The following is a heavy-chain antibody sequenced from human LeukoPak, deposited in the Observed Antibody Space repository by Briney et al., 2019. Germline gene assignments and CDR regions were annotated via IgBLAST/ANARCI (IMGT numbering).Heavy chain of an antibody. V-gene: IGHV1-8*03. Sequence: ASVKVSCKASGYTFTSYDINWVRQATGQGLEWMGRMNPNSGNTGYAQKFQGRVTITRNTSISTAYMELSSLRSEDTAVYYCARVHCSSTSCYSSAAGLDYWGQGTLVTVSS. J-gene: IGHJ4*02. D-gene: IGHD2-2*01. CDR3: ARVHCSSTSCYSSAAGLDY. CDR1: GYTFTSYD. CDR2: MNPNSGNT.